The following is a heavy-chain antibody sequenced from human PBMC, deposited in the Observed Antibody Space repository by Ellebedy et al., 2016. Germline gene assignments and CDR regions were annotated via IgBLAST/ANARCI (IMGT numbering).Heavy chain of an antibody. Sequence: SETLSLTXTVSGDSIRSYYWNWIRQPPGKGLEWIGYIYYTGSTDYNPSLKSRVTMSMDTSRNRFSLKVNSVTAADTAVYYCARDKYNAFGIWGRGTMVIVSS. J-gene: IGHJ3*02. V-gene: IGHV4-59*01. CDR2: IYYTGST. CDR3: ARDKYNAFGI. D-gene: IGHD2/OR15-2a*01. CDR1: GDSIRSYY.